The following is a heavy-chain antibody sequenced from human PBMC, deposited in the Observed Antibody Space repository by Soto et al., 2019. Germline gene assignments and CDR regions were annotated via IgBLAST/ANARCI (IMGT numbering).Heavy chain of an antibody. CDR3: AREWFGELFPYNWFDP. D-gene: IGHD3-10*01. CDR1: GGSISSGDYY. Sequence: PSETLSLTCAVSGGSISSGDYYWSWIRQPPGKGLEWIGYIYYSGSTYYNPSLKSRFTLSVDTSKNQFSLKLSFVTAADTAVYYCAREWFGELFPYNWFDPWGQGTLVTVSS. CDR2: IYYSGST. J-gene: IGHJ5*02. V-gene: IGHV4-30-4*01.